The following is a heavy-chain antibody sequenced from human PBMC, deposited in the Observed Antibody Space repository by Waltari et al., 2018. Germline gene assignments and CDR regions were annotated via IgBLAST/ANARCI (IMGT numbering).Heavy chain of an antibody. Sequence: EVQLVESGGGLVQPGGSLKLSCAASGFTFSGSAMHWVRQASGKGVEWVGRIRSKANSYATAYGASVKGRFTISRDDSKNTAYLQMNSLKTEDTAVYYCARFHYYDSSGHDYWGQGTLVTVSS. CDR1: GFTFSGSA. D-gene: IGHD3-22*01. CDR2: IRSKANSYAT. V-gene: IGHV3-73*01. CDR3: ARFHYYDSSGHDY. J-gene: IGHJ4*02.